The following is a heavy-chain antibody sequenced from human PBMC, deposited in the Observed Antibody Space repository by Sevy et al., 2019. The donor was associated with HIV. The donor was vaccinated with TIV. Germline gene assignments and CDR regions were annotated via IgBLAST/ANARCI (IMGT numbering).Heavy chain of an antibody. V-gene: IGHV4-59*13. J-gene: IGHJ5*02. Sequence: SETLSLTCAVSGDSISGYYWGWIRQPPGKGLEWIGYMYYSGSTKYNPSLKSRVTISVDTSKNQFSLKLSSVTAADTAAYYCARDYSGGRKAPGWSDPWGQGTLVTVSS. CDR3: ARDYSGGRKAPGWSDP. CDR1: GDSISGYY. D-gene: IGHD6-19*01. CDR2: MYYSGST.